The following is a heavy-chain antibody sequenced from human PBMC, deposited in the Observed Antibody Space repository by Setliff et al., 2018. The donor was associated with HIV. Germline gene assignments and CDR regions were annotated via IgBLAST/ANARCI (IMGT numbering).Heavy chain of an antibody. J-gene: IGHJ6*02. D-gene: IGHD2-15*01. CDR3: ARQEDCSGGSCYSFGMDV. CDR2: INTGNGNT. CDR1: GYTFTTYA. V-gene: IGHV1-3*04. Sequence: GASVKVSCKASGYTFTTYAMHWVRQAPGQRPEWMGWINTGNGNTRHSQKFHGRVTITRDTPASTAYMELSSLRSEDTAVYYCARQEDCSGGSCYSFGMDVWGQGTTVTVSS.